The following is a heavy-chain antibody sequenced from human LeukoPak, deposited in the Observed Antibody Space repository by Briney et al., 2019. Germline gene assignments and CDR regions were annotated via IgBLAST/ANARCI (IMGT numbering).Heavy chain of an antibody. CDR3: AKGRSGEWFTLDY. V-gene: IGHV3-66*01. CDR1: GFTVSSNY. CDR2: IYSGGST. D-gene: IGHD3-3*01. Sequence: GGSLRLSCAASGFTVSSNYMSWVRQAPGKGLEWVSVIYSGGSTYYADSVKGRFTISRDNSKNTLYLQMNSLRAEDTAVYYCAKGRSGEWFTLDYWGQGTLVTVSS. J-gene: IGHJ4*02.